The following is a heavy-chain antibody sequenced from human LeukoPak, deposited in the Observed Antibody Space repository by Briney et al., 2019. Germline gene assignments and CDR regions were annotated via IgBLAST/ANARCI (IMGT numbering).Heavy chain of an antibody. CDR2: IYYSGST. V-gene: IGHV4-59*01. CDR3: ARSDGSGRYYYYGMDV. D-gene: IGHD3-10*01. Sequence: SETLSLTCTVSGGSISSYYWSWIRQPPGKGLEWTGYIYYSGSTNYNPSLKSRVTISVDTSKNQFSLKLSSVTAADTAVYYCARSDGSGRYYYYGMDVWGQGTTVTVSS. J-gene: IGHJ6*02. CDR1: GGSISSYY.